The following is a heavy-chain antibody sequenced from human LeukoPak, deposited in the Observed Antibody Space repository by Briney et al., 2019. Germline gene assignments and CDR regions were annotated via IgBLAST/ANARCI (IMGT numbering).Heavy chain of an antibody. CDR2: IYYSGST. CDR3: ARPHSSGWYGAFDY. J-gene: IGHJ4*02. Sequence: PSETLSLTCTVSGGSIRSYYWSWIRQPPGKGLEWIGYIYYSGSTNYNPSLKSRVTISVDTSKNQFSLKLSSVTAADTAVYYCARPHSSGWYGAFDYWGQGTLVTVSS. D-gene: IGHD6-19*01. V-gene: IGHV4-59*08. CDR1: GGSIRSYY.